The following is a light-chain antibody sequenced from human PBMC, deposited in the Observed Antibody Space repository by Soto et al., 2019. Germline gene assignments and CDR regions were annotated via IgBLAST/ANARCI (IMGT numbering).Light chain of an antibody. Sequence: DIQMTQSPSSLSASIGDRVTITCRASQDIRDYLVWYQQRPGKVPSLLISAASALQSGVPSRFSGSGFGTAFTLTISSLQSEDVATYYCQKYGGAPYTFGPGTKVDLK. CDR2: AAS. CDR3: QKYGGAPYT. J-gene: IGKJ3*01. V-gene: IGKV1-27*01. CDR1: QDIRDY.